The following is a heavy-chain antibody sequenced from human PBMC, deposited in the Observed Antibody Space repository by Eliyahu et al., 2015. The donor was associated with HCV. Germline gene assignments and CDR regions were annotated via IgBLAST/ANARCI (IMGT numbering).Heavy chain of an antibody. CDR1: GFTVSSNS. Sequence: DVHLVESGGGLVQPGGSLRLSCSASGFTVSSNSMTWVRPAPGKGLEWVSIIYSGGSTYYADSLKGRFTISRDDSKNTLYLQMNTLRPEDTAVYYCAREPSSWIRWFDPWGQGTLVTVSS. V-gene: IGHV3-66*02. CDR2: IYSGGST. J-gene: IGHJ5*02. D-gene: IGHD1-1*01. CDR3: AREPSSWIRWFDP.